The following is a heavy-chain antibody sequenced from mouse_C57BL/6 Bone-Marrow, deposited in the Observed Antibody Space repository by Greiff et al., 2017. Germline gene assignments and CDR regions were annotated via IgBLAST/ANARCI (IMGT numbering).Heavy chain of an antibody. V-gene: IGHV14-1*01. Sequence: EVQLQQSGAELVRPGASVKLSCTASGFNIKDYYMHWVKQRPEQGLEWIGRIDPEDGDTEYAPKFQGKATMTADTSANTAYLQLSSLTSEDTAVYYCTSPYYYGSSYGYWGQGTTLTVSS. CDR2: IDPEDGDT. CDR1: GFNIKDYY. CDR3: TSPYYYGSSYGY. J-gene: IGHJ2*01. D-gene: IGHD1-1*01.